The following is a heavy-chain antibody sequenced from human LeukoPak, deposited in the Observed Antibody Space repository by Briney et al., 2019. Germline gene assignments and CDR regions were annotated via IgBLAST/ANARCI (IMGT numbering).Heavy chain of an antibody. CDR2: ISGSGGST. Sequence: GGSLRLSCAASGFTFSSYGMSWVRQAPGKGLEWVSAISGSGGSTYYADSVKGRFTISRDNSKNTLYLQMNSLRAEDTAVYYCAKGGDYGGYFDYWGQGTLVTVSS. CDR3: AKGGDYGGYFDY. J-gene: IGHJ4*02. V-gene: IGHV3-23*01. D-gene: IGHD4-23*01. CDR1: GFTFSSYG.